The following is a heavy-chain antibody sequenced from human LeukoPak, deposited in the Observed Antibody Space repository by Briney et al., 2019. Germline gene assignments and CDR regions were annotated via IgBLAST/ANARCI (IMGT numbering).Heavy chain of an antibody. CDR3: ASLRGHDAFDI. CDR1: GGSFSGYY. V-gene: IGHV4-34*01. Sequence: PSETLSLTCAVYGGSFSGYYWSWIRQPPGKGLEWIGEINHSGSTNYNPSLKSRVTISVDTSKNQFSLKLSCVTAADTAVYYCASLRGHDAFDIWGQGTMVTVSS. D-gene: IGHD3-10*01. J-gene: IGHJ3*02. CDR2: INHSGST.